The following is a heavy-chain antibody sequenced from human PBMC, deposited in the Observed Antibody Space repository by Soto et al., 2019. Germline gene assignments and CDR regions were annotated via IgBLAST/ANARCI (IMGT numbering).Heavy chain of an antibody. Sequence: QVQLVQSGAEVKKPGSSVKVSCKASGGTFSSYAISWVRQAPGQGLEWMGGIIPIFGTADYAQKFQGRVTITADESTSTAYMELSSLRSEDTAVYYSASTEYCSGVSCQRSSMVDYYYGMDVWGQGTTVTVSS. V-gene: IGHV1-69*12. CDR3: ASTEYCSGVSCQRSSMVDYYYGMDV. CDR2: IIPIFGTA. J-gene: IGHJ6*02. CDR1: GGTFSSYA. D-gene: IGHD2-15*01.